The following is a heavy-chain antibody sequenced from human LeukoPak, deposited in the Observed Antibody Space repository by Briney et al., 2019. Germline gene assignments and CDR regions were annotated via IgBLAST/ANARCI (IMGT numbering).Heavy chain of an antibody. D-gene: IGHD1-20*01. Sequence: PSETLSLTCTVSGGSIKNYYWTWIRQPPGKGLEWIGYIYFSGSTSSNPSLKSRVTISVDTSKNQFSLRLKYVTAADTAVYYCARQLTGTTSVFNWFDPWGQGTLVTVSS. CDR1: GGSIKNYY. J-gene: IGHJ5*02. V-gene: IGHV4-59*13. CDR3: ARQLTGTTSVFNWFDP. CDR2: IYFSGST.